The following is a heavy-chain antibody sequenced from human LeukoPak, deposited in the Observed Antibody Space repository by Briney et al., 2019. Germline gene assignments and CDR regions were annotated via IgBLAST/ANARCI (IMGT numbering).Heavy chain of an antibody. V-gene: IGHV3-48*04. D-gene: IGHD2-2*02. CDR1: GFTFSSYS. J-gene: IGHJ4*02. CDR2: ISSSSSTI. CDR3: TREGCGATSCYTNDY. Sequence: PGGSLRLSCAASGFTFSSYSMNWVRQAPGKGLEWVSYISSSSSTIYYADSVKGRFTISRDNAKNSLYLQMNSLRAEDTAVYYCTREGCGATSCYTNDYWGQGTLVTVSS.